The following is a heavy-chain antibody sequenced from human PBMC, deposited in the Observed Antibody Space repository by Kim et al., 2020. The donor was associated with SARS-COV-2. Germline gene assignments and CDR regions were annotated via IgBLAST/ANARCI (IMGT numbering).Heavy chain of an antibody. D-gene: IGHD2-21*01. Sequence: DYAVSVKGRKTINPDTSKSQFSLHLNSVTPEDTAVYYCAKGRDKYAYADPWGQGTLVTVSS. J-gene: IGHJ5*02. V-gene: IGHV6-1*01. CDR3: AKGRDKYAYADP.